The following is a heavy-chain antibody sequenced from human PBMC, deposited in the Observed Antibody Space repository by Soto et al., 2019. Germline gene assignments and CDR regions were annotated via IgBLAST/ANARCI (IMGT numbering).Heavy chain of an antibody. CDR2: ISGRGDST. CDR1: GFIFGHYA. J-gene: IGHJ6*02. CDR3: AKALDGIDDYFYAMVV. V-gene: IGHV3-23*01. Sequence: PGGSLRLSCAGSGFIFGHYAMTWVRQAPGKGLEWISAISGRGDSTYYADAVKGRFTISRDNSKNTLYLQMNSLRFDDTAVYYCAKALDGIDDYFYAMVVWGQGTTVTVSS. D-gene: IGHD1-1*01.